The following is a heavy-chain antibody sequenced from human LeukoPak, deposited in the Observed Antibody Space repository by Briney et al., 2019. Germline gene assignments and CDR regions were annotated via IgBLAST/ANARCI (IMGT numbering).Heavy chain of an antibody. CDR1: GGSISSGSYY. Sequence: SETLSLTCTVSGGSISSGSYYWSWIRQPAGKGLEWIGRIYTSGSTNYNPSLKSRVTISVDTSKNQFSLKLSSVTAADTAVYYCARVRSYLGCDYWGQGTLVTVSS. J-gene: IGHJ4*02. D-gene: IGHD1-26*01. CDR3: ARVRSYLGCDY. V-gene: IGHV4-61*02. CDR2: IYTSGST.